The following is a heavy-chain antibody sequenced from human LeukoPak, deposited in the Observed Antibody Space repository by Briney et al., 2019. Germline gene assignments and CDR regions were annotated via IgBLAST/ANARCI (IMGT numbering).Heavy chain of an antibody. Sequence: SETLSLTCTVSVGSIGTHYCSWIRQPPGKGLEWIGYISNSGTTNYNPSLKSRPDMSVDTSKNQFSLKLSSVTAADTAVYYCARHLGLARGSNWLDPWGQGTLVIVSS. D-gene: IGHD3-16*01. CDR1: VGSIGTHY. CDR2: ISNSGTT. V-gene: IGHV4-59*08. J-gene: IGHJ5*02. CDR3: ARHLGLARGSNWLDP.